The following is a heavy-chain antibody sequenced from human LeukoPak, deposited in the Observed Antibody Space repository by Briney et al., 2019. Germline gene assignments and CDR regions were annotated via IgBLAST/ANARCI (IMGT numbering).Heavy chain of an antibody. CDR1: GFTFSSYS. CDR3: ARDWTVAGLPFDY. CDR2: ISSSSSYI. V-gene: IGHV3-21*01. D-gene: IGHD6-19*01. J-gene: IGHJ4*02. Sequence: GGSLRLSCAASGFTFSSYSMNWVRQAPGKGLEWVSSISSSSSYIYYADSVKGRFTISRDNAKNSLYLQMNSLRAEDTAVYYCARDWTVAGLPFDYWGQGTLVTVPS.